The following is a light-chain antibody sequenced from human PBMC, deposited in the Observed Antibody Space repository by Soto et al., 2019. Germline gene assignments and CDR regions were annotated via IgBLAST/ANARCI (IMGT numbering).Light chain of an antibody. CDR2: KAS. J-gene: IGKJ4*01. CDR3: LQYNVYPLS. CDR1: QNINRW. Sequence: DIQMTQSPSTLSASVGDRVTITCRARQNINRWLAWYQQRPGKAPNLLIHKASTLEVGVPSRFSGSASGTDFTLTISSLQPDDFAFYFCLQYNVYPLSFGVGTKVEIK. V-gene: IGKV1-5*03.